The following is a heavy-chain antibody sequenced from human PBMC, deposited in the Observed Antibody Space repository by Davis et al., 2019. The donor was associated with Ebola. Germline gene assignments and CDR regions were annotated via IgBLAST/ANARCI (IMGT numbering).Heavy chain of an antibody. D-gene: IGHD6-13*01. CDR2: ITNDGTRT. CDR3: ARSEAASIDY. V-gene: IGHV3-74*01. J-gene: IGHJ4*02. Sequence: GESLKISCAASGFIFSDYWMNLVRHTPGKGLVWVSRITNDGTRTSYADSVQGRFTISRDNAKNTQFLQLNRLSVEDTAKYYCARSEAASIDYWGQGTLVTVSS. CDR1: GFIFSDYW.